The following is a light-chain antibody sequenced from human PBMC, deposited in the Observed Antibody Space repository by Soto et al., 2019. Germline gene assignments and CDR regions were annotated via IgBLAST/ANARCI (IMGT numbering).Light chain of an antibody. CDR1: QSVSSN. V-gene: IGKV3-15*01. J-gene: IGKJ1*01. Sequence: EIVMTQPPATLSVSPGELATLSCRARQSVSSNLAWYQQKPGQAPMLLIYGASTRATGNPARFSGSVSGTEFTLTISSLQSEDFAVYYCQQYNNWPRTFGQGTKVEIK. CDR3: QQYNNWPRT. CDR2: GAS.